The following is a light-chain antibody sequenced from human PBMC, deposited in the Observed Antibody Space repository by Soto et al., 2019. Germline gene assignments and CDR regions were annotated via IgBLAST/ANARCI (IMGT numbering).Light chain of an antibody. V-gene: IGLV6-57*03. CDR3: QSYDSSIAV. CDR1: SGSIASNY. Sequence: NFMLTQPHSVSESPGKTVTISCTRSSGSIASNYVQWYQQRPGSAPTTVIYEDNQRPSGVPDRFSGSIDSSSNSASLTISGLKTEDEADYYCQSYDSSIAVFGGGTKLTVL. CDR2: EDN. J-gene: IGLJ3*02.